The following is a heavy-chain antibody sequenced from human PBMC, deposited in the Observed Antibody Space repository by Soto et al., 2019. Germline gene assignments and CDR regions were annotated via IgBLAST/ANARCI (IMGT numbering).Heavy chain of an antibody. J-gene: IGHJ5*01. D-gene: IGHD4-17*01. V-gene: IGHV3-11*06. CDR2: ISSSSSHT. CDR3: ARARYGAHAFDF. Sequence: GGSLRLSCTASGFTFSDFYMYWLRQTPSKGLEWVSSISSSSSHTNYGDSVKGRFTISRDNARKSLFLQMDSLTAEDTAVYYCARARYGAHAFDFWGQGTLVTVYS. CDR1: GFTFSDFY.